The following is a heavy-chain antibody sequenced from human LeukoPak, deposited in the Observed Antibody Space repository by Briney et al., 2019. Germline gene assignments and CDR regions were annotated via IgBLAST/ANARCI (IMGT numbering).Heavy chain of an antibody. CDR1: GSIFTTYW. Sequence: GESLQISGQCSGSIFTTYWISWVRQLPGKGEEWMGRIDHSDSYTNYSPSFQGHVTISADKSFSTAYLQWTSLKASDTAMYYCARHAKAYGSSCDYWGQGTLVTVSS. CDR3: ARHAKAYGSSCDY. V-gene: IGHV5-10-1*01. CDR2: IDHSDSYT. J-gene: IGHJ4*02. D-gene: IGHD6-13*01.